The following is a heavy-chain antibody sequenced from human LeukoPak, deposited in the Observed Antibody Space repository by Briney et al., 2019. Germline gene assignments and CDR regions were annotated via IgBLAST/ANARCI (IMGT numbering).Heavy chain of an antibody. D-gene: IGHD6-13*01. CDR1: GFTFSTYW. V-gene: IGHV3-74*01. CDR3: ARIRNSAAAD. Sequence: AGGSLRLSCAASGFTFSTYWMQWVRHAPGKGLVWVSHINTDGDSTRDADSVKGRFTISRENAKNTLYLQMNSLRAEDTAVYYCARIRNSAAADWGQGTLVTVSS. CDR2: INTDGDST. J-gene: IGHJ4*02.